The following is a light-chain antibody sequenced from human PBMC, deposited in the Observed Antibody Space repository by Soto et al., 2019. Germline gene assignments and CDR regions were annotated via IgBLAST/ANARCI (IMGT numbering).Light chain of an antibody. J-gene: IGLJ1*01. CDR2: EVS. CDR3: SSYTSSNTLYV. CDR1: SSDVGGYNY. V-gene: IGLV2-14*01. Sequence: QSVLTQPASVSGSPGQSITISCTGTSSDVGGYNYVSWYQQHPGKAPKLIIYEVSNRPSGVSDRFSGSKSDNTASLTISGLQTEDEADYYCSSYTSSNTLYVFGTGTKVTVL.